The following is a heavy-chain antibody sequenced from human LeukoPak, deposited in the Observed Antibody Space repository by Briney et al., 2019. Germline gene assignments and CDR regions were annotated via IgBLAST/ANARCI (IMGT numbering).Heavy chain of an antibody. CDR2: IYYSGST. D-gene: IGHD5-12*01. Sequence: SETLSLTCTVSGGSISTYYWSWIRQPPGKELEWIGDIYYSGSTKYNPSLESRVTISVDPSKNQISLKLNSATAADTAVYYCARHGYSGYDLDYWGQGTLVTVSS. CDR3: ARHGYSGYDLDY. J-gene: IGHJ4*02. CDR1: GGSISTYY. V-gene: IGHV4-59*08.